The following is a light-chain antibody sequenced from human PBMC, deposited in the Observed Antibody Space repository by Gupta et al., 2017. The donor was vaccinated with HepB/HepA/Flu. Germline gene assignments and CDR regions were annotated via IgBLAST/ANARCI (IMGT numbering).Light chain of an antibody. V-gene: IGLV2-14*03. CDR1: SSDVGGYNF. Sequence: QSALTQPASVSGSPGQSITISCTGTSSDVGGYNFVSWYQQHPGKAPSLMIYNLNVRPSGVSNRFSGSKSGNTASLTISGLQAEDEADYYCSSSTTSSTLVFGTGTTVTVL. CDR3: SSSTTSSTLV. CDR2: NLN. J-gene: IGLJ1*01.